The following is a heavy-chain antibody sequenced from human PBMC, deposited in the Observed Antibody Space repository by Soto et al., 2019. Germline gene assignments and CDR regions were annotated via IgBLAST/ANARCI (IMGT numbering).Heavy chain of an antibody. CDR3: ARDNHLGYCSGGSCYGLDS. CDR2: AWFDGSIE. Sequence: QVQLVESGGGVVQPGRSLRLSCAASGFTFSIYGMHWVRQAPGKGLEWVAIAWFDGSIEYCADSVKGRFTISRDNSKNTLYLQMNSLRAEDTAVYYCARDNHLGYCSGGSCYGLDSWGQGTLVTVSS. D-gene: IGHD2-15*01. V-gene: IGHV3-33*01. CDR1: GFTFSIYG. J-gene: IGHJ5*01.